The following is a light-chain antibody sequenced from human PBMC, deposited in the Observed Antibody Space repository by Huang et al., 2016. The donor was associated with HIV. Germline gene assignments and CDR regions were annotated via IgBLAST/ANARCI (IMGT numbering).Light chain of an antibody. CDR2: GAA. Sequence: EIVLTQSPATLSVSPGERATLSCRARQRVSSNLDWYQQKPGQAPRLLIYGAATRATGIPARFSGGGSGTEVTLTISRLQSEDFAVYYCQQYNRWPRHTFGQGTKVEIK. V-gene: IGKV3-15*01. CDR3: QQYNRWPRHT. J-gene: IGKJ2*01. CDR1: QRVSSN.